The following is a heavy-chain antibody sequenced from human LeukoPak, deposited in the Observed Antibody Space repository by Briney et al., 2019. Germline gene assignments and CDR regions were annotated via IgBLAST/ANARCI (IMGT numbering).Heavy chain of an antibody. J-gene: IGHJ6*02. CDR1: GFTFSNYA. CDR3: ARDFPPGYCSGGSCSPSSMDV. Sequence: GGSLRLSCAASGFTFSNYAMSWVRQAPGKGLEWVSAISGSGGSTYYADSVKGRFTISRDNAKNSLYLQMNSLRAEDTAVYYRARDFPPGYCSGGSCSPSSMDVWGQGTTVTVS. CDR2: ISGSGGST. D-gene: IGHD2-15*01. V-gene: IGHV3-23*01.